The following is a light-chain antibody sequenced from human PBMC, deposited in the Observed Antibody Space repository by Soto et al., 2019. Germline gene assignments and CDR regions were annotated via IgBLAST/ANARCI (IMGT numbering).Light chain of an antibody. J-gene: IGKJ5*01. Sequence: DIVMTQSPLSLPVTPGEPASISCRSSQSILHSNGYNYLDWYLQKPGQSPQLLIYLGSNRASGGPDRFSGSGSGTDFTLNISRVEAEDVGVYYCMQALQTPITFGQGTRLEIK. V-gene: IGKV2-28*01. CDR2: LGS. CDR1: QSILHSNGYNY. CDR3: MQALQTPIT.